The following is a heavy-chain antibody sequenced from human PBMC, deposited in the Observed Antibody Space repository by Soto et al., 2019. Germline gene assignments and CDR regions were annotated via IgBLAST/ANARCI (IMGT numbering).Heavy chain of an antibody. Sequence: GGSLRLSCAASGFTFSSYAMSWVRQAPGKGLEWVSAISGSGGSTYYADSVKGRFTISRDNSKNTLYLQMNSLRAEDTAVYYCAKKSVVVVAAKAEFDYWGQGTLVTVSS. CDR2: ISGSGGST. J-gene: IGHJ4*02. V-gene: IGHV3-23*01. CDR3: AKKSVVVVAAKAEFDY. D-gene: IGHD2-15*01. CDR1: GFTFSSYA.